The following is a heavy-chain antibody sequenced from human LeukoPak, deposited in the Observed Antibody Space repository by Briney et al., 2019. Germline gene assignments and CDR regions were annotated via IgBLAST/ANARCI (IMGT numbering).Heavy chain of an antibody. V-gene: IGHV4-30-4*08. CDR1: GGSISSGDYY. CDR2: INHSGST. D-gene: IGHD5-18*01. J-gene: IGHJ4*02. CDR3: ARAGQLWRRYYFDY. Sequence: SQTLSLTCTVSGGSISSGDYYWSWIRQPPRKGLEWIGEINHSGSTNYNPSLKSRVTISVDTSKNQFSLKLSSVTAADTAVYYCARAGQLWRRYYFDYWGQGTLVTVSS.